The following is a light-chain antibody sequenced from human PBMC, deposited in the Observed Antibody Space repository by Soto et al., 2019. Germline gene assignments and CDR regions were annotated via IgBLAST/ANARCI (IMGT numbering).Light chain of an antibody. CDR1: QRITSNY. V-gene: IGKV3-20*01. CDR3: QQYADSPIT. CDR2: DAS. J-gene: IGKJ5*01. Sequence: PGERATLSCRASQRITSNYLAWYQQKPGQAPRLLIYDASNRATGIPDRFLGRGSGTDFTLIISRLEPEDFAVYYCQQYADSPITFGQGTRLEIK.